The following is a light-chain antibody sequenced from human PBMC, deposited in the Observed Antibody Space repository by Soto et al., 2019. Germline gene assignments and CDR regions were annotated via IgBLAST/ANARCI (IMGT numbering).Light chain of an antibody. V-gene: IGKV3-20*01. CDR2: GAS. CDR1: QSVSSSY. Sequence: EIVLTQSPGTLSLSPGERATLSCRASQSVSSSYLAWYQQKPGQAPRLLIYGASSSATGIPDRFSGSGSGTDFTLTISRMEPEDFAAYYCQQYGSSPRFTFGPGTKVDIK. J-gene: IGKJ3*01. CDR3: QQYGSSPRFT.